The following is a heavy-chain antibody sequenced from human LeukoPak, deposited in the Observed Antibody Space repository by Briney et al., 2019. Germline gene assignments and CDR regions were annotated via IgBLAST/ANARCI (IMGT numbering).Heavy chain of an antibody. CDR2: IYSGGST. Sequence: SGGSLRLSCAASGFTVSNNCMSWVRQAPGKGLEWVSVIYSGGSTYYADSVKGRFTISRDTSKNTLSLQMNSLRAEDTAVYYCASLSLGHYWGQGTLVTVSS. D-gene: IGHD6-6*01. CDR3: ASLSLGHY. J-gene: IGHJ4*02. CDR1: GFTVSNNC. V-gene: IGHV3-53*01.